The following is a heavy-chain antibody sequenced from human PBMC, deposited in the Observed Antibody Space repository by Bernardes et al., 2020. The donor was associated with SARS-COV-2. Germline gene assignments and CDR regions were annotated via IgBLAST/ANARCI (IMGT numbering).Heavy chain of an antibody. CDR3: VKSPGSSSPLDY. V-gene: IGHV3-23*01. CDR1: GFTFSSYA. D-gene: IGHD6-6*01. Sequence: GSLRLSCAASGFTFSSYAMSWVRQAPGKGLEWVSAIGDSGGSTFYADSVKGRFTISRDNSKNTLYLQMNSLRAEDTAVYYCVKSPGSSSPLDYWGQGTLVTVSS. J-gene: IGHJ4*02. CDR2: IGDSGGST.